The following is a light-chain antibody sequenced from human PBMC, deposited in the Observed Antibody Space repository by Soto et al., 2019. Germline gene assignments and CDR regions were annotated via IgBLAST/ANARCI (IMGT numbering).Light chain of an antibody. CDR1: QSVSID. CDR3: QQRSSWPLT. Sequence: CRASQSVSIDLAWYQQKPGQAPRLLIHDALNMATGIPARFSGSGSGTDFTLTISSLEPEDFAVYYCQQRSSWPLTFGGGTKVDIK. CDR2: DAL. V-gene: IGKV3-11*01. J-gene: IGKJ4*01.